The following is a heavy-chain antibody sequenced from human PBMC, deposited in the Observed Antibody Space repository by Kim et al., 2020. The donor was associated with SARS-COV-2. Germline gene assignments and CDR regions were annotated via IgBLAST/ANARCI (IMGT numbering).Heavy chain of an antibody. D-gene: IGHD2-2*01. CDR2: IDWDDDK. CDR1: GFSLSTSGMC. V-gene: IGHV2-70*11. Sequence: SGPTLVNPTQTLTLTCTFSGFSLSTSGMCVSWIRPPPGKALEWLARIDWDDDKYYSTSLKTRLTISKDTSRNQVVLTMTNMDPVDTATYYCARIRCSCSRTTCQAAYFDYWGQGTLVTVSS. CDR3: ARIRCSCSRTTCQAAYFDY. J-gene: IGHJ4*02.